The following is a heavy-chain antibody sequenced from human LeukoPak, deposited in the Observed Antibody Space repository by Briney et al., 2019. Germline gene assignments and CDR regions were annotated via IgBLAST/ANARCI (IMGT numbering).Heavy chain of an antibody. CDR3: ALAVAGTNWFDP. CDR1: GGSISSYY. J-gene: IGHJ5*02. CDR2: IYYSGST. V-gene: IGHV4-59*08. D-gene: IGHD6-19*01. Sequence: SETLSLTCTVSGGSISSYYWSWIRQPPGKGLEWIGYIYYSGSTNYNPSLKSRVTISVDTSKNQFSLKLSSVTAADTAVYYCALAVAGTNWFDPWGQGTPVTVSS.